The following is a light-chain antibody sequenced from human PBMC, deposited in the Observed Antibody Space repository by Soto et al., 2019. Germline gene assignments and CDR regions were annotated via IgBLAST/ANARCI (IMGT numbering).Light chain of an antibody. CDR1: QSLSSW. CDR2: KAS. Sequence: DIQMTQSPSTLSASVGDRVTITCRASQSLSSWLAWYQQKPGKAPKLLSYKASSLESGVPSRFSGSGSGTEFTLTISSLQPDDFATYYCQQYKSYSDTFGQGTKLETK. CDR3: QQYKSYSDT. V-gene: IGKV1-5*03. J-gene: IGKJ2*01.